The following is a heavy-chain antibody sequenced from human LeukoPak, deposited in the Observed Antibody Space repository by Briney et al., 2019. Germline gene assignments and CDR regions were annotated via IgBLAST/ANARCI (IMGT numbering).Heavy chain of an antibody. D-gene: IGHD2-15*01. Sequence: ASVKVSCKASGYNFNGFAVSWVRQAPGQGLEWMGWISASSGNTKLAQRLQGRVTMTTGTSTSTAYMELRSLRSDDTAVYYCARGFGVVAATISYLYYYMDVWGKGTTVTVSS. CDR3: ARGFGVVAATISYLYYYMDV. CDR2: ISASSGNT. CDR1: GYNFNGFA. V-gene: IGHV1-18*01. J-gene: IGHJ6*03.